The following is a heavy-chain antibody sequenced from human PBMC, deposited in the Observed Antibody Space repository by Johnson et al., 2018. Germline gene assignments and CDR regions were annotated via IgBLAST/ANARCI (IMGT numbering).Heavy chain of an antibody. CDR3: EGPKVGATSGGMDV. CDR2: ISFDGVDE. Sequence: VQLVESGGGVVQPGRSLRLSCAASGFTFSGFAMHWVRQAPGKGLEWVAMISFDGVDEFYADSVRGRFTVSRDNSKNTLFLQSSSLRAEDTALYYCEGPKVGATSGGMDVWGTRTTVTVSS. CDR1: GFTFSGFA. J-gene: IGHJ6*03. D-gene: IGHD1-26*01. V-gene: IGHV3-30-3*01.